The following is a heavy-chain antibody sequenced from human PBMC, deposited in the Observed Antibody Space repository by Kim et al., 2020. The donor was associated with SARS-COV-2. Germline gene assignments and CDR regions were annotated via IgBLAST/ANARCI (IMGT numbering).Heavy chain of an antibody. J-gene: IGHJ2*01. Sequence: SETLSLTCAVSGGSISSSNWWSWVRQPPGKGLEWIGEIYHSGSTNYNPSLKSRVTISVDKSKNQFSLKLSSVTAADTAVYYCARDHPAWASSSWKRTWYFDLWGRGTMVTVSS. CDR1: GGSISSSNW. CDR3: ARDHPAWASSSWKRTWYFDL. D-gene: IGHD6-13*01. V-gene: IGHV4-4*02. CDR2: IYHSGST.